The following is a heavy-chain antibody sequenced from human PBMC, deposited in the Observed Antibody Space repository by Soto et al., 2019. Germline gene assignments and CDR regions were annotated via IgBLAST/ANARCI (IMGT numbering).Heavy chain of an antibody. CDR3: ARGNFWSGYLGSYDYYGMDV. CDR2: IIPIFGTA. J-gene: IGHJ6*02. CDR1: GGTFSSYA. Sequence: QVQLVQSGAEVKKPGSSVKVSCKASGGTFSSYAISWVRQAPGQGLEWMGGIIPIFGTANYAQKFQGRVTITADESTSTAYMELSSRRSEDTAVYYCARGNFWSGYLGSYDYYGMDVWGQGTTVTVSS. V-gene: IGHV1-69*01. D-gene: IGHD3-3*01.